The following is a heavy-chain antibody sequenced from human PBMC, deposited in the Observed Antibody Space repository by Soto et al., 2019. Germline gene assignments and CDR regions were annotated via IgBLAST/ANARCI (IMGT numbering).Heavy chain of an antibody. CDR2: IYYSGST. D-gene: IGHD3-22*01. V-gene: IGHV4-30-4*01. Sequence: QVQLQESGPGLVKPSQTLSLTCTVSGGSISSGDYYWSWIRQPPGKGLEWIGYIYYSGSTYYNPSLTRRVNISVDTSKNQFSLKLSSVTAAAPAVYYCARPPFITTGGGADYWGQGTLVTVSS. CDR3: ARPPFITTGGGADY. J-gene: IGHJ4*02. CDR1: GGSISSGDYY.